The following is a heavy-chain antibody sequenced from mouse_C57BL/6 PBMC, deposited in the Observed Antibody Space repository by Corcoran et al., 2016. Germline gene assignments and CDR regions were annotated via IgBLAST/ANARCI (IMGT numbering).Heavy chain of an antibody. Sequence: QVQLQQSGPELVKPGASVKISCKASGYSFTSYYIHWVKQRPGQGLEWIGWICPGSGNTKYNEKFKGKATLTADTSSSTAYMQHSSLTYEDSAVYYCARCWDTYFVYWGQCTTLTVSS. D-gene: IGHD4-1*01. CDR3: ARCWDTYFVY. J-gene: IGHJ2*01. CDR2: ICPGSGNT. CDR1: GYSFTSYY. V-gene: IGHV1-66*01.